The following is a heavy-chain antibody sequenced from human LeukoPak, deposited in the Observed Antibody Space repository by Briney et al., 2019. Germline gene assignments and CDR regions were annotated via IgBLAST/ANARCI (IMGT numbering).Heavy chain of an antibody. Sequence: GGSLRLSCAASGFTFSTYGMDWVRQAPGKRLEWVSGVSPSGDITYYADSVKGRFTISRDNSKNTLYLQMNNVRAEDTAVYYCAKDGAWLRFDDWGQGTLVTVSS. J-gene: IGHJ4*02. CDR2: VSPSGDIT. CDR1: GFTFSTYG. V-gene: IGHV3-23*01. D-gene: IGHD5-12*01. CDR3: AKDGAWLRFDD.